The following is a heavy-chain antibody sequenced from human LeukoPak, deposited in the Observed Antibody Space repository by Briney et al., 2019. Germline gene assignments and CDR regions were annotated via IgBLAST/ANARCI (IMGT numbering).Heavy chain of an antibody. V-gene: IGHV4-31*03. J-gene: IGHJ3*02. Sequence: SETLSLTCTVSGGSISSGGYYWSWIRQHPGKGLEWIGYIYYSGSTYYNPSLKSRVTISVDTSKNQFSLKLSSVTAVDTAVYYCARTRGPPGVAFDIWGQGTMVTVSS. CDR3: ARTRGPPGVAFDI. CDR1: GGSISSGGYY. CDR2: IYYSGST. D-gene: IGHD2-15*01.